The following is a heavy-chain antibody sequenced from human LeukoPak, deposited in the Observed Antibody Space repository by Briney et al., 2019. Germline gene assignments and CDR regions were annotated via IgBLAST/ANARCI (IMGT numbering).Heavy chain of an antibody. Sequence: GASVKVSCKASGGTFSSYAISWVRQAPGQGLEWMGGIIPIFGTANYAQKFQGRFTMTRDMSTSTVYMELSSLRSEDTAVYYCASTPPPEAYCSSTSCYPSYRGRDYYYYMDVWGKGTTVTVSS. CDR1: GGTFSSYA. D-gene: IGHD2-2*01. V-gene: IGHV1-69*05. J-gene: IGHJ6*03. CDR2: IIPIFGTA. CDR3: ASTPPPEAYCSSTSCYPSYRGRDYYYYMDV.